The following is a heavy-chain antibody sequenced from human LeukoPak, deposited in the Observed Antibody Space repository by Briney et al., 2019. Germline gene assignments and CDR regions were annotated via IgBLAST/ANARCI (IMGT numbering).Heavy chain of an antibody. CDR1: GGSISGTTYY. CDR2: IYSSGIT. J-gene: IGHJ4*02. D-gene: IGHD2-15*01. CDR3: ASGGWYRGY. V-gene: IGHV4-39*02. Sequence: PSETLSLTCTVSGGSISGTTYYWGWVRQPPGKGLEWIGSIYSSGITYYSPSLKSRVTISVDTSKNHFSLDLTSVTAADTAVYYCASGGWYRGYWGQGTLVTVSS.